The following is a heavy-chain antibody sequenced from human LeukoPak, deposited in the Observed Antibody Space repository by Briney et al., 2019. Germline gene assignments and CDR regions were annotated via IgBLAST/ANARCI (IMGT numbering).Heavy chain of an antibody. CDR1: GFSFSGHW. Sequence: GGSLRLSCTASGFSFSGHWMHWARHLPGKGLVWVSRISPTGSTTSYADSVKGRFTVSRDNAKNTPYLQVNNLRAEDTAVYYCARGPNSNWSGLDFWGQGTLLTVSS. CDR2: ISPTGSTT. D-gene: IGHD6-6*01. CDR3: ARGPNSNWSGLDF. V-gene: IGHV3-74*01. J-gene: IGHJ4*02.